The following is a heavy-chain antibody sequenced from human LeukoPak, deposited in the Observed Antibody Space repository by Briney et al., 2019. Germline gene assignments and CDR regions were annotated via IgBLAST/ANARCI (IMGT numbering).Heavy chain of an antibody. CDR1: GYTFTGYY. CDR3: ARDAGLGETQNWFDP. Sequence: ASVNVSCKASGYTFTGYYMHWVRQAPGQGLEWMGWINPNSGGTNYAQKFQGRVTMTRDTSISTAYMELSRLRSDDTAVYYCARDAGLGETQNWFDPWGQGTLVTVSS. CDR2: INPNSGGT. J-gene: IGHJ5*02. D-gene: IGHD3-16*01. V-gene: IGHV1-2*02.